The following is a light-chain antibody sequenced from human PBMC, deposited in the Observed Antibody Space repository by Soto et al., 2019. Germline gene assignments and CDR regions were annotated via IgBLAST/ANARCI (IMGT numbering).Light chain of an antibody. CDR3: QQYGTSLYT. J-gene: IGKJ2*01. Sequence: ELVLTQSPGTLSLSPGERATLSCRASQSVTSSYLAWYQQKPGQAPSLLIYGASSRATGIPDRFSGSGSGTDFTLTISRLEPEDFAVYYCQQYGTSLYTFGQGTKLEIK. CDR2: GAS. CDR1: QSVTSSY. V-gene: IGKV3-20*01.